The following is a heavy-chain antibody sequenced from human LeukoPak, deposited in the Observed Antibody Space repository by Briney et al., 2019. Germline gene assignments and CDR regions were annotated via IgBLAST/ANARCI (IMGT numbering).Heavy chain of an antibody. CDR3: ARGLVVVTAIGAFDI. CDR2: INHSGST. Sequence: PSGTLSLTCAVYGGSFSGYYWSWIRQPPGKGLEWIGEINHSGSTNYNPSLKSRVTISVDTSKNQFSLKLSSVTAADTAVYYCARGLVVVTAIGAFDIWGQGTMVTVSS. J-gene: IGHJ3*02. D-gene: IGHD2-21*02. V-gene: IGHV4-34*01. CDR1: GGSFSGYY.